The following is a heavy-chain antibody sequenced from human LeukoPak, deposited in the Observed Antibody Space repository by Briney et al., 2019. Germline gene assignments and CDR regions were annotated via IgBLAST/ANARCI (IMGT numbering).Heavy chain of an antibody. Sequence: GGSLRLSCAASGFTFSGSTMHWVRQASGKGLEWVGRIRSKANNYATAYATSVKGRFTLSRDDSKNTAYLQMNSLKTEDTAVYYCAADGGRIVGASNFDYWGQGTLVTVSS. CDR1: GFTFSGST. J-gene: IGHJ4*02. CDR2: IRSKANNYAT. CDR3: AADGGRIVGASNFDY. D-gene: IGHD1-26*01. V-gene: IGHV3-73*01.